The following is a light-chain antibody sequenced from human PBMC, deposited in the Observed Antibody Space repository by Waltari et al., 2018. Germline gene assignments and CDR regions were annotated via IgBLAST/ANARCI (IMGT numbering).Light chain of an antibody. Sequence: TVMTQSPATLSVSPGERATLSCRASQSVSSSLAWYQQRPGQAPRLLIYDTSTRASGVPARFSGSGSGTEFTLTISSLQSEDFAVYYCQQYNFWPTFGGGTKVEIK. CDR3: QQYNFWPT. CDR1: QSVSSS. J-gene: IGKJ4*01. CDR2: DTS. V-gene: IGKV3-15*01.